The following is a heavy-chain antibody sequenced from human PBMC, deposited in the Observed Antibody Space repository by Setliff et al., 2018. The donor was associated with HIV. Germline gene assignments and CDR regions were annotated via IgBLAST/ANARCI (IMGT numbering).Heavy chain of an antibody. V-gene: IGHV4-38-2*01. D-gene: IGHD2-2*01. J-gene: IGHJ5*02. CDR2: MFRTGTS. CDR1: GYSIRSGYY. Sequence: SETLSLTCAVSGYSIRSGYYWGWIRQSPGKGLEWIGTMFRTGTSYYNPSLTSRVTISLDTSKNQFSLKLTSVTAADTAVYYCARGGTSSNWFGPWGQGTLVTVSS. CDR3: ARGGTSSNWFGP.